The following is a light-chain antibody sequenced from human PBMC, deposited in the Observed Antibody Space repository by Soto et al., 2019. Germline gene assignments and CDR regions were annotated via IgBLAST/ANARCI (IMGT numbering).Light chain of an antibody. J-gene: IGLJ2*01. CDR3: QSADSSGTPALV. CDR2: KDS. Sequence: SYELTQPPSVSVSPGQTARITCSGDALPKQYAYWYQQKPGQAPVLVIYKDSERPSGIPERFSGSSSGTTVTLTISGVQAEDEADYYCQSADSSGTPALVFGGGTKLTVL. V-gene: IGLV3-25*03. CDR1: ALPKQY.